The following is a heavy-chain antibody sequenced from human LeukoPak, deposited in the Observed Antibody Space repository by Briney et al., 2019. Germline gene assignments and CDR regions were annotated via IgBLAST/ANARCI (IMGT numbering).Heavy chain of an antibody. Sequence: SETLSLTCTVSGGSISNYFWTCIRQPAGKGLEWIGRFYSSGNTKYNPSLQSRVTMTLDTSKNQFSLKLSSVAAADTAVYYCARETPYNFASTGYYYIDSWGPGTLVTVSS. J-gene: IGHJ4*02. CDR3: ARETPYNFASTGYYYIDS. V-gene: IGHV4-4*07. D-gene: IGHD3-9*01. CDR1: GGSISNYF. CDR2: FYSSGNT.